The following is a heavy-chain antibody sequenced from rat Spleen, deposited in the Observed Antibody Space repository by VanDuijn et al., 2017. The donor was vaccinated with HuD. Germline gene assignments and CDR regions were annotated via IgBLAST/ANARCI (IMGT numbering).Heavy chain of an antibody. D-gene: IGHD5-1*01. Sequence: EVQLVESGGGLVQPGRSLRLACVASAFTFNNYWMTWIRQAPGKGLEWVASITHTGGNTYYPDSVKGRFTISRDNAETTLYLQMNSLRSEDTATYYCARHGPGSWYFDLWGPGTMVTVSS. CDR1: AFTFNNYW. CDR3: ARHGPGSWYFDL. J-gene: IGHJ1*01. CDR2: ITHTGGNT. V-gene: IGHV5-31*01.